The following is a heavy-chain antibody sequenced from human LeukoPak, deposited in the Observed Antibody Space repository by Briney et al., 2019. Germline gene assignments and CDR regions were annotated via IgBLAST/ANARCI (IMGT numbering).Heavy chain of an antibody. Sequence: PGGSLRLSCAASGFTFSSYEMNWVRQAPGKGLEWVSYISSSGSTIYYADSVKGRFTISRDNAKNSLYLQMNSLRAEDTAVYYCARVMQDVDYGSGSVFDYWGQGTLVTVSS. CDR1: GFTFSSYE. CDR2: ISSSGSTI. J-gene: IGHJ4*02. CDR3: ARVMQDVDYGSGSVFDY. V-gene: IGHV3-48*03. D-gene: IGHD3-10*01.